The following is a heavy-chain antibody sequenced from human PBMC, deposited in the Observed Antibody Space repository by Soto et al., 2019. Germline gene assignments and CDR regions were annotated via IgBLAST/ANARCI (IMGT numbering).Heavy chain of an antibody. CDR1: GASISGFY. J-gene: IGHJ5*02. Sequence: ETLSLTCTVSGASISGFYWSWIRKSAGKGLEWIGRIYATGTTDYNPSLKSRVMMSVDTSKKQFSLKLRSVTAADTAVYYCVRDGTKTLRDWFDPWGQGISVTVSS. V-gene: IGHV4-4*07. D-gene: IGHD1-1*01. CDR2: IYATGTT. CDR3: VRDGTKTLRDWFDP.